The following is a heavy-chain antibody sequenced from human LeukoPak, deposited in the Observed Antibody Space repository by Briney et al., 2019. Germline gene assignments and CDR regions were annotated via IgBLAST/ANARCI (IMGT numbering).Heavy chain of an antibody. V-gene: IGHV3-21*01. Sequence: PGGSLRLSCAASGFTFSSYSRNWVRQAPGKGLEWVSSISSRSGDIYYADSVRGRFTISRDNAKNSLYLQMNSLRAEDTAVYYCASPLYYDTRGFYYQVCDWGQGTLVTVSS. CDR3: ASPLYYDTRGFYYQVCD. CDR2: ISSRSGDI. D-gene: IGHD3-22*01. CDR1: GFTFSSYS. J-gene: IGHJ4*02.